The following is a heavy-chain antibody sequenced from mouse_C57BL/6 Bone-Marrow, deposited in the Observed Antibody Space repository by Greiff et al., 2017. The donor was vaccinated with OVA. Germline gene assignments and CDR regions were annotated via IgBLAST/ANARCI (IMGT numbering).Heavy chain of an antibody. V-gene: IGHV1-26*01. J-gene: IGHJ4*01. D-gene: IGHD1-1*01. CDR2: INPNNGGT. CDR1: GYTFTDYY. Sequence: EVQLQQSGPELVKPGASVKISCKASGYTFTDYYMNWVKQSHGKSLEWIGDINPNNGGTSYNQKFKGKATLTVDKSSSTAYMELRSLTSEDSAVYYCARRGIYYYGSSPLYYAMDYWGQGTSVTVSS. CDR3: ARRGIYYYGSSPLYYAMDY.